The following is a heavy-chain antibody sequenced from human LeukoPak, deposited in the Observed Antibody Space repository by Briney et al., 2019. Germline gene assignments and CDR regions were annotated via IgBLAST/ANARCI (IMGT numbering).Heavy chain of an antibody. V-gene: IGHV3-21*01. Sequence: GGSLRLSCAASGFTFSSYSMTWVRQAPGKGLEWVSSISSSSSYIYYPDSVKGRFTISRDNAKNSLYLQMNSLRAEDTAVYYCARAHYDILTGPNYFDYWGQGTLVTVSS. CDR3: ARAHYDILTGPNYFDY. CDR2: ISSSSSYI. D-gene: IGHD3-9*01. CDR1: GFTFSSYS. J-gene: IGHJ4*02.